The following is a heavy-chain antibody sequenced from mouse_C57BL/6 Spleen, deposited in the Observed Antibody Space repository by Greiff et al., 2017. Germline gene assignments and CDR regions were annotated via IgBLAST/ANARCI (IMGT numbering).Heavy chain of an antibody. CDR3: ARRDYDNDGGYAMDD. J-gene: IGHJ4*01. CDR2: IYPGSGST. V-gene: IGHV1-55*01. CDR1: GYTFTSYW. Sequence: QVQLQQPGAELVKPGASVKMSCKASGYTFTSYWITWVKQRPGQGLEWIGDIYPGSGSTNYNEKFKSKATLTVDTSSSTAYMQLSSLTSEDSAVYYCARRDYDNDGGYAMDDWGQGTSVTVAS. D-gene: IGHD2-4*01.